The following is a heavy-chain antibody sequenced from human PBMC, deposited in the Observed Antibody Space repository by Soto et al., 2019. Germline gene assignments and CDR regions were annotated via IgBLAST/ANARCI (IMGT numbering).Heavy chain of an antibody. CDR3: ARDMRHDYDQGRLDY. CDR1: VFTFSDFP. Sequence: SLRLSCVSSVFTFSDFPLHCARRPPGKGLEWVAVISYDGNDESYSDSVKGRFTISRDNSKTTVYLQMNSLRADDMAVYHCARDMRHDYDQGRLDYWGQGTQVTVS. CDR2: ISYDGNDE. D-gene: IGHD3-22*01. V-gene: IGHV3-30-3*01. J-gene: IGHJ4*02.